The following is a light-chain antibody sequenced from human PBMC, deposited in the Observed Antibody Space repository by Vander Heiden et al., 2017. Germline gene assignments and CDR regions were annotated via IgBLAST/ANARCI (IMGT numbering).Light chain of an antibody. CDR3: QTWDTGMGI. J-gene: IGLJ2*01. Sequence: QLVVTQSPSASASLGASVKLTCILSSGHSNYAIAWHQQQPEKGPRYLMKVNSDGTHRKGDGIPDRFSGSSSGADRYLTISTLQSEDEADYYCQTWDTGMGIIGGGTKLTVL. CDR2: VNSDGTH. CDR1: SGHSNYA. V-gene: IGLV4-69*01.